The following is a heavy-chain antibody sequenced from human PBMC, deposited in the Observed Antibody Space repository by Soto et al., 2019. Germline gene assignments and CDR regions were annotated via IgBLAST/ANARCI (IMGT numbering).Heavy chain of an antibody. Sequence: SETLSLTCTVSGGSISSYYWSWIRQPPGKGLEWIGYIYYSGSTNYNPSLKSRVTISVDTSKNQFSLKLSSLTAADTALYYCARRYGYSFNYWGQGTLVTVSS. D-gene: IGHD1-1*01. V-gene: IGHV4-59*08. CDR2: IYYSGST. CDR1: GGSISSYY. CDR3: ARRYGYSFNY. J-gene: IGHJ4*02.